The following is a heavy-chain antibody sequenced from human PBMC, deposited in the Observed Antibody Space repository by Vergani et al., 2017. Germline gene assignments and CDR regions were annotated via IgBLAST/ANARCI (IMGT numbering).Heavy chain of an antibody. CDR3: ARATTSYYYYYYMDV. CDR1: GYSISSGYY. Sequence: QVQLQESGPGLVKPSETLSLTCTVSGYSISSGYYWGWIRQPPGKGLEWIGSIYHSGSTYYNPSLKSRVTISVDTYKNQFSLKLSSVTAADTAVYYCARATTSYYYYYYMDVWGKGTTVTVSS. CDR2: IYHSGST. V-gene: IGHV4-38-2*02. D-gene: IGHD1-7*01. J-gene: IGHJ6*03.